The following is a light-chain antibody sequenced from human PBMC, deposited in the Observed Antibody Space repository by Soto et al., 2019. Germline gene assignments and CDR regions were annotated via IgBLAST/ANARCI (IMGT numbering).Light chain of an antibody. Sequence: QTVVTQEPSFSVSPGGTVTLTCGLSSGSVSTSYYPSWYQQTPGQAPRTLICNTNTRSSGVPDRFSGSILGNKAALTITGAQADDESDYYCVLYMGSGISGVFGGGTQLTVL. V-gene: IGLV8-61*01. CDR2: NTN. CDR3: VLYMGSGISGV. J-gene: IGLJ2*01. CDR1: SGSVSTSYY.